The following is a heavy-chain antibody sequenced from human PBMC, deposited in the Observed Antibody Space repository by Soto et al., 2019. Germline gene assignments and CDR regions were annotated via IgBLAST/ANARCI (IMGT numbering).Heavy chain of an antibody. CDR3: ARHQEAVAEFDY. V-gene: IGHV4-59*08. CDR2: IYYSGST. Sequence: SETLSLTCTVSGGSISSYYWSWIRQPPGKGLEWIGYIYYSGSTNYNPSLKSRGTISVDTSKNQFSLKLSSVTAADTAVYYCARHQEAVAEFDYWGQGTLVTVSS. CDR1: GGSISSYY. J-gene: IGHJ4*02. D-gene: IGHD6-19*01.